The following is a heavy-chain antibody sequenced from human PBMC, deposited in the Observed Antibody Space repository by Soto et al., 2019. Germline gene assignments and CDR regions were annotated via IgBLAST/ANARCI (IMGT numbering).Heavy chain of an antibody. CDR2: IWYDGSNK. Sequence: QVQLVESGGGVVQPGRSLRLSCAASGFTFSSYGMHWVRQAPGKGLEWVAVIWYDGSNKYYVDSVKGRFTISRDNSKNTLYLQMNSLRAEDTAVYYCARESGDVVVITQPDAFDIWGQGTMVTVSS. CDR1: GFTFSSYG. J-gene: IGHJ3*02. V-gene: IGHV3-33*01. CDR3: ARESGDVVVITQPDAFDI. D-gene: IGHD3-22*01.